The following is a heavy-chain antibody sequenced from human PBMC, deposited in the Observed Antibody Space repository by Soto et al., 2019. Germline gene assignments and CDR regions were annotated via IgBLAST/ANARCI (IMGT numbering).Heavy chain of an antibody. CDR3: AHANYDYIWGSYRYFDY. J-gene: IGHJ4*02. Sequence: QITLKESGPTLVKPTQTLTLTCTFSGFSLSTSGVGVGWIRQPPGKALEWLALIYWDDDKRYSPSLNSRLTITKDTSKNQVVLTMTHMDPVDTATYYCAHANYDYIWGSYRYFDYWGQGTLVTVSS. D-gene: IGHD3-16*02. V-gene: IGHV2-5*02. CDR2: IYWDDDK. CDR1: GFSLSTSGVG.